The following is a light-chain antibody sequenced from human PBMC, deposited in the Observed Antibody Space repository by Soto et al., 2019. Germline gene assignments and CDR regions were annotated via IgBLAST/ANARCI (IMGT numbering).Light chain of an antibody. CDR2: GAS. J-gene: IGKJ1*01. CDR3: QQYGSSPPT. Sequence: EIVLTQSPGTLSLSPGERATLSCRASQSVSSSYLAWYQQKPGQAPRLLIYGASNRATGIPDSFSGSGSGTNFTLTISRLVPEDFAVYYCQQYGSSPPTFGQGTKVEIK. CDR1: QSVSSSY. V-gene: IGKV3-20*01.